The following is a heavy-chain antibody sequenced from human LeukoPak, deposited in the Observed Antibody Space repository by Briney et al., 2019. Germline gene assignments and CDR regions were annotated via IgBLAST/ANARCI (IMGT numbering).Heavy chain of an antibody. V-gene: IGHV3-30*18. CDR2: ISYDGSNK. J-gene: IGHJ4*02. D-gene: IGHD6-19*01. CDR1: GFTFSSYG. Sequence: GGSLRLSCAASGFTFSSYGMHWVRQAPGKGLEGVAVISYDGSNKYYADSVKGRFTISRDNSKNTLYLQMNSLRAEDTAVYYCAKDNPNSSGWYWWGQGTLVTVSS. CDR3: AKDNPNSSGWYW.